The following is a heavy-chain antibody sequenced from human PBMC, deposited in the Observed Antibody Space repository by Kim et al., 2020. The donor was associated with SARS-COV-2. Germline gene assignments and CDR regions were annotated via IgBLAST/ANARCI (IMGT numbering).Heavy chain of an antibody. V-gene: IGHV4-31*03. J-gene: IGHJ4*02. CDR2: IYYSGST. CDR1: GGSISSGGYY. D-gene: IGHD6-13*01. CDR3: ARSMGGYSSSWYHLDY. Sequence: SETLSLTCTVSGGSISSGGYYWSWIRQHPGKGLEWIGYIYYSGSTYYNPSLKSRVTISVDTSKNQFSLKLSSVTAGDTAVDYCARSMGGYSSSWYHLDYWGQGALVTVSS.